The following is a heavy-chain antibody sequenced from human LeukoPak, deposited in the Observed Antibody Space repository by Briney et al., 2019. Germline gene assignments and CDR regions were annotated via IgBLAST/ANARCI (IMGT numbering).Heavy chain of an antibody. V-gene: IGHV3-23*01. CDR2: ISGSGSIS. CDR1: GFTFTNYA. Sequence: GGSLRLSCTASGFTFTNYAMNWVRQAPGKGLEWVSTISGSGSISYYADSVKGRFTISRDNSKNTLYLQMNSLRAEDTAVYYCARQGYCSSTSCYGGFYFDYWGQGTLVTVSS. CDR3: ARQGYCSSTSCYGGFYFDY. J-gene: IGHJ4*02. D-gene: IGHD2-2*01.